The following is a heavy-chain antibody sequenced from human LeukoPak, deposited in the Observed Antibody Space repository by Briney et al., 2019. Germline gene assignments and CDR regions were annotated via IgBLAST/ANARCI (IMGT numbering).Heavy chain of an antibody. D-gene: IGHD3-16*02. J-gene: IGHJ3*02. Sequence: GGSLRLSCVASGFSFSAYAMHWVRQAPGKGLEWVAIISSDGNSKYNADSVKGRFTISRENSKNTLYLQMNSLRPEDTAVYNCARDLSWNAFDIWGQGTMVTVSS. CDR1: GFSFSAYA. CDR3: ARDLSWNAFDI. CDR2: ISSDGNSK. V-gene: IGHV3-30-3*01.